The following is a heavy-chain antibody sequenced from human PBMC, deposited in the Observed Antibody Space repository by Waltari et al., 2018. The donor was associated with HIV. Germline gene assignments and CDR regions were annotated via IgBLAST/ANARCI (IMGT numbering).Heavy chain of an antibody. D-gene: IGHD6-13*01. Sequence: EVQVVDSGGGLVQPGGSLRVSCSTSGFTFSAYWMSWFRQAPGKGLEWVASIKEDGDDKYYVDSVKGRFTISRDNAENSLSLQMTALRAEDTAIYFCARHRVWYTSSSLDYWGQGTLVTVS. J-gene: IGHJ4*02. CDR1: GFTFSAYW. CDR2: IKEDGDDK. CDR3: ARHRVWYTSSSLDY. V-gene: IGHV3-7*01.